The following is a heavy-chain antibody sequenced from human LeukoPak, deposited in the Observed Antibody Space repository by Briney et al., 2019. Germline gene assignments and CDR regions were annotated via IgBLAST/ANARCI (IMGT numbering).Heavy chain of an antibody. CDR3: ARTPRLVPYYFDY. CDR2: IIPIFGTA. J-gene: IGHJ4*02. CDR1: GGTFSSYA. Sequence: GASVKVSCKASGGTFSSYAISWVRQAPGQGLEWMGGIIPIFGTANYAQKFRGRVTITADESTSTAYMELSSLRSEDTAVYYCARTPRLVPYYFDYWGQGTLVTVSS. V-gene: IGHV1-69*13. D-gene: IGHD6-19*01.